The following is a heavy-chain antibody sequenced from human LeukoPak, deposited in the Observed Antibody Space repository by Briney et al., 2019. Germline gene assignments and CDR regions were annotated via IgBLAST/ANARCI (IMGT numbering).Heavy chain of an antibody. V-gene: IGHV3-73*01. CDR3: TRLFGSVLEY. J-gene: IGHJ4*02. Sequence: GGSLRLSCVASGFTFSGSAMHWVRQASGKGLEWVGRIRSKTNSYATAYGASLKGRFTISRDDSKNTAYLEMNSLKTEDTAMYYCTRLFGSVLEYWGQGTLVTVSS. D-gene: IGHD3-3*01. CDR1: GFTFSGSA. CDR2: IRSKTNSYAT.